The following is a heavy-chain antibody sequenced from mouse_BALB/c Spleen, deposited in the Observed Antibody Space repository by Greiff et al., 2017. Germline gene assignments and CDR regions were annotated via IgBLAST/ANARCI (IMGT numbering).Heavy chain of an antibody. V-gene: IGHV14-4*02. CDR1: GFNIKDYY. Sequence: VQLQQSGAELVRSGASVKLSCTASGFNIKDYYMHWVKQRPEQGLEWIGWIDPENGDTEYAPKFQGKATMTADTSSNTAYLQLSSLTSEDTAVYYCNAGDVPYWGQGTLVTVSA. J-gene: IGHJ3*01. CDR3: NAGDVPY. CDR2: IDPENGDT.